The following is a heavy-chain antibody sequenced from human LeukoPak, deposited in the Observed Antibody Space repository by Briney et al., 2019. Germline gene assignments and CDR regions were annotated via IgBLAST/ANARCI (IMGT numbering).Heavy chain of an antibody. CDR2: IYHSGST. J-gene: IGHJ6*04. CDR1: GGSISGSNW. CDR3: ARVPYYGTGDYGMDV. V-gene: IGHV4-4*02. Sequence: SETLSLTCAVSGGSISGSNWWSWVRQPPGKGLEWIGEIYHSGSTNYNPSLKSRVTISVDKSKNQFSLKLSSVTAADTAVYYCARVPYYGTGDYGMDVWGKGTTVTVSS. D-gene: IGHD3-10*01.